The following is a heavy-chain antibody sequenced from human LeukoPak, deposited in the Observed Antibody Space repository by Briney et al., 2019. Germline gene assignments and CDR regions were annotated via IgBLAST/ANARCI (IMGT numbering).Heavy chain of an antibody. Sequence: GGSLRLSCVASGFTFTSDAMNWVRQAPGKGLEWVSSTVSRGTTQYAGSVKGRFTVSRDTSKNTLYLQMNSLRADDTAVYYCAKCSTSAYTTGWCNWIDPWGQGTLVTVSS. CDR2: TVSRGTT. CDR3: AKCSTSAYTTGWCNWIDP. J-gene: IGHJ5*02. D-gene: IGHD6-19*01. V-gene: IGHV3-23*01. CDR1: GFTFTSDA.